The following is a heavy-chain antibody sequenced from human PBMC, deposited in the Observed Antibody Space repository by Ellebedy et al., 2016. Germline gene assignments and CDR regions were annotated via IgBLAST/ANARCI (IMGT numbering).Heavy chain of an antibody. J-gene: IGHJ3*02. CDR3: ARGVYSNSYGLPIAFDI. CDR2: MNPNSGNT. D-gene: IGHD5-18*01. V-gene: IGHV1-8*01. Sequence: ASVKVSCKASGYTFTSYDINWVRQATGQGLEWMGWMNPNSGNTGYAQKFQGRVTMTRNTSISTAYMELSSLISEDTAVYYCARGVYSNSYGLPIAFDIWGQGTMVTVSS. CDR1: GYTFTSYD.